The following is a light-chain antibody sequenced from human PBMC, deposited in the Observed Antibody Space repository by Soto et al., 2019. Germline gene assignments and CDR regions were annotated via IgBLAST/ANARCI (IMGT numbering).Light chain of an antibody. Sequence: QSVLTQPPSVSGAPGQRVTISCTGSSSNIGAGYDVHWYQQLPGTAPKLLIYGNSNRPSGVPDRFSASKSGTSASLAITGLQAEDEADSYCQSYDSSLSGWVFGGGTKLTVL. CDR3: QSYDSSLSGWV. CDR1: SSNIGAGYD. CDR2: GNS. V-gene: IGLV1-40*01. J-gene: IGLJ3*02.